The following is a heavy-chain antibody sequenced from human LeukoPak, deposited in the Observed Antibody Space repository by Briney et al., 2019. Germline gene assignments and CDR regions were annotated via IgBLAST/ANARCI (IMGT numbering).Heavy chain of an antibody. CDR3: ASRGIVATDVRY. V-gene: IGHV4-34*01. CDR2: INHSGST. CDR1: GGSFSGYY. D-gene: IGHD5-12*01. J-gene: IGHJ4*02. Sequence: SETLSLTCAVYGGSFSGYYWSWIRQPPGKGVEWIGGINHSGSTNYNPSLKSRVTISVDTSKNQFSLKLSSVTAADTAVYYCASRGIVATDVRYWGQGTLVTDSS.